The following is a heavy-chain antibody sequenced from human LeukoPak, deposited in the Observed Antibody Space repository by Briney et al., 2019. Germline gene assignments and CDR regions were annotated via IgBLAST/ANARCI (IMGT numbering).Heavy chain of an antibody. V-gene: IGHV3-74*01. D-gene: IGHD6-13*01. CDR3: AGLSGYSSRPLDY. CDR1: GFTFSSYW. CDR2: INSDGSST. J-gene: IGHJ4*02. Sequence: GGSLRLSCAASGFTFSSYWMHWVRQAPGKGLVWVSRINSDGSSTSYADSVKGRFTISRDNAKNTLYLQMNSLRAEDTAVYYCAGLSGYSSRPLDYWGQGTLVTVSS.